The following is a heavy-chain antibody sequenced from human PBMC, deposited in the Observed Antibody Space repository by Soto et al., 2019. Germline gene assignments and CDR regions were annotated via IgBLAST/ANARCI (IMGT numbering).Heavy chain of an antibody. J-gene: IGHJ5*01. CDR3: VRLIGNSWLDF. CDR1: GDSVSSSSVT. V-gene: IGHV6-1*01. CDR2: TYYRSKWYN. D-gene: IGHD1-26*01. Sequence: PSQXLSLTCAISGDSVSSSSVTWNWIRQSPSRGLEWLGRTYYRSKWYNDCAESVKSRITIIPDTSKNQFSLHLKFVTPEDAAVYYCVRLIGNSWLDFWGQGTLVTVS.